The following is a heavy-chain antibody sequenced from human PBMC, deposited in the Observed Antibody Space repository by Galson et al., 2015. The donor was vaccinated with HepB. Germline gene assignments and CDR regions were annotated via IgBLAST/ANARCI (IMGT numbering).Heavy chain of an antibody. V-gene: IGHV3-30*18. CDR2: ISYDGSNK. D-gene: IGHD3-3*01. CDR3: AKAPDYDFWSGYLFDY. CDR1: GFTFSSYG. J-gene: IGHJ4*02. Sequence: SLRLSCAASGFTFSSYGMHWVRQAPGKGLEWVAVISYDGSNKYYADSVKGRFTISRDNSKNTLYLQMNSLRAEDTAVYYCAKAPDYDFWSGYLFDYWGQGTLVTVSS.